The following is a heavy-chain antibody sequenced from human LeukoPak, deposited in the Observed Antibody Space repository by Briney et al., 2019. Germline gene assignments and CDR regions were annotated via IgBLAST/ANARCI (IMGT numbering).Heavy chain of an antibody. V-gene: IGHV3-66*01. CDR2: IYSGGST. D-gene: IGHD1-26*01. CDR1: GFTVSSNY. Sequence: GGSLRLSCAASGFTVSSNYMSWVRQAPGKGLEWVSVIYSGGSTYYADSVKGRFTISRDNSKNTLYLQMNRLRAEDTAVYYCASRGWELLYYYGMDVWGQGTTVTVSS. CDR3: ASRGWELLYYYGMDV. J-gene: IGHJ6*02.